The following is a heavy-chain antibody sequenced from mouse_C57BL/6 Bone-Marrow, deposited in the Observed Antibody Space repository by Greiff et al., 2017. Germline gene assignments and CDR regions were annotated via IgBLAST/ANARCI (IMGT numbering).Heavy chain of an antibody. Sequence: LQESGAELARPGASVKLSCKASGYTFTSYGISWVKQRTGQGLEWIGEIYPRSGNTYYNEKFKGQATLTADKSSSTAYMELRSLTSEDSAVYFCARRELYYYGSSFYWYFDVRGTGTTVTVSS. J-gene: IGHJ1*03. CDR2: IYPRSGNT. V-gene: IGHV1-81*01. CDR3: ARRELYYYGSSFYWYFDV. CDR1: GYTFTSYG. D-gene: IGHD1-1*01.